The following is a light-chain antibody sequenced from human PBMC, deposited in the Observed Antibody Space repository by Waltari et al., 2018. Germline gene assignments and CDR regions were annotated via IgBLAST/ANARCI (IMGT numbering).Light chain of an antibody. CDR1: QDISHF. J-gene: IGKJ1*01. Sequence: DIQMTQSPSSLSASVGDRVTITCRASQDISHFLAWYQQKPGKVPKLLIHAASTLQSGVPSRFSGSGSGTDFTLTISSLQPEDVATFYCQTYNSARGTFGQGTKVEIK. CDR2: AAS. V-gene: IGKV1-27*01. CDR3: QTYNSARGT.